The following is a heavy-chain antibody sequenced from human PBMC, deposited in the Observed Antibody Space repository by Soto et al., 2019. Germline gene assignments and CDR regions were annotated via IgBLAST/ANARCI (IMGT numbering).Heavy chain of an antibody. Sequence: SETLSLTCTVSGGSISSGCYYWSWIRQHPGKGLEWIGYIYYSGSTYYNPSLKSRVTISVDTSKNQFSLKLSSVTAADTAVYYCAREEYSSSSDWFDPWGQGTLVTVSS. CDR3: AREEYSSSSDWFDP. CDR1: GGSISSGCYY. V-gene: IGHV4-31*03. D-gene: IGHD6-6*01. CDR2: IYYSGST. J-gene: IGHJ5*02.